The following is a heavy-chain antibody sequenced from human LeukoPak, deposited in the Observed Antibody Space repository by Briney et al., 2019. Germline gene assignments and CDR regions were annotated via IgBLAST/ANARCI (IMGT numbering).Heavy chain of an antibody. CDR1: GASINNYY. D-gene: IGHD3-3*01. CDR2: IHSGGTT. Sequence: SETLSLTCTVSGASINNYYFTWVRQPAGKGLEWIGRIHSGGTTNYNPSFMSRLTLSVDTSKNEISLRLTSVTAADTALYYCARAPRNDFWSGDYYYYMDVWGKGTTVTVSS. CDR3: ARAPRNDFWSGDYYYYMDV. J-gene: IGHJ6*03. V-gene: IGHV4-4*07.